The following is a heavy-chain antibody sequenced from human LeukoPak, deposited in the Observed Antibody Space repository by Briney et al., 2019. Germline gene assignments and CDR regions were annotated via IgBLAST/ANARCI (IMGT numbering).Heavy chain of an antibody. CDR1: GFTFSSCG. Sequence: GGSLRLSCAASGFTFSSCGMHWVRQAPGTGLEWVAVIWYDGTNKYYADSVKGRFTISRDNSKNTLYLQMNSLRAEDTAVYYCARGRDGYNWIDYWGQGTLVTVSS. CDR3: ARGRDGYNWIDY. J-gene: IGHJ4*02. CDR2: IWYDGTNK. D-gene: IGHD5-24*01. V-gene: IGHV3-33*01.